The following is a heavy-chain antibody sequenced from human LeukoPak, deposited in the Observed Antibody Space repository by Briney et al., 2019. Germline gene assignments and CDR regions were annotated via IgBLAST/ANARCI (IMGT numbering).Heavy chain of an antibody. CDR1: EFTLSNHW. Sequence: GGSLRLSCAASEFTLSNHWMHWVGQAPGKGLVWVSHINGDGRTTTYADSVKGRFTISRDNAKNTLYLQVNGLRVDDTAVYYCAGDGHYGMYVWGQGTTVTVSS. V-gene: IGHV3-74*01. CDR3: AGDGHYGMYV. CDR2: INGDGRTT. J-gene: IGHJ6*02.